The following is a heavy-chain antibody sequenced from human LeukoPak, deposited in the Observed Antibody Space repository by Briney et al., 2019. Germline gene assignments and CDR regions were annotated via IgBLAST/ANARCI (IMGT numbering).Heavy chain of an antibody. J-gene: IGHJ4*02. CDR1: GFSFSSDA. Sequence: GGSLRLSCAASGFSFSSDAMSWVRQAPGKGLEWVSGISSSGFRTYYADSVKGRFTISRDNSKNTLYLQMNSLRAEDTAVYYCARELNIVTTTQHYFDYWGQGTLVTVSS. V-gene: IGHV3-23*01. CDR2: ISSSGFRT. CDR3: ARELNIVTTTQHYFDY. D-gene: IGHD5-12*01.